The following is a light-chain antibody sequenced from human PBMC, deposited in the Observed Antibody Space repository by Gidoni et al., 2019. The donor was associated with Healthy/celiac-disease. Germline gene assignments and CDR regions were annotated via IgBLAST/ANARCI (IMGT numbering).Light chain of an antibody. Sequence: EIVLTPSPGTLSLSPGERATLPCRASQSVSSSYLAWYQQKTGQAPRLLIYGASSRAAGIPDRFSGSVSGTDFTLTISRLEPEDFAVYYCQQYGSSPWTFGQGTKVEIK. V-gene: IGKV3-20*01. CDR1: QSVSSSY. CDR2: GAS. J-gene: IGKJ1*01. CDR3: QQYGSSPWT.